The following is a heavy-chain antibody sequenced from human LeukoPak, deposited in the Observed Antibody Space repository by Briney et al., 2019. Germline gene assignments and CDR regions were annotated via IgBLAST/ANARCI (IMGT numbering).Heavy chain of an antibody. Sequence: PGGSLRLSCAASGFTFSSYSMKWVRQAPGKGLEWVSSISDSSSYIYYADSMKGRFTISRDNAKNSLYLQMNSLRAEDTAVYYCARGGRDGYNVDYYFDYWGQGTLVTVSS. CDR1: GFTFSSYS. D-gene: IGHD5-24*01. J-gene: IGHJ4*02. V-gene: IGHV3-21*01. CDR2: ISDSSSYI. CDR3: ARGGRDGYNVDYYFDY.